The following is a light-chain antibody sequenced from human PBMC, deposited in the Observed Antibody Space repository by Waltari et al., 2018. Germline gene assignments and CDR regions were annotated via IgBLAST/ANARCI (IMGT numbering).Light chain of an antibody. CDR2: QAS. V-gene: IGKV1-9*01. Sequence: DIQMTQSPSSLSASVGDRVTITCQASQGSSINLAWYQQKPRKVPKLLIYQASTLQSWVPSRFSGSGSGTDFTLIINSLQPEDFATYYCQQGYNFPWTFGQGTTVEIK. CDR1: QGSSIN. J-gene: IGKJ1*01. CDR3: QQGYNFPWT.